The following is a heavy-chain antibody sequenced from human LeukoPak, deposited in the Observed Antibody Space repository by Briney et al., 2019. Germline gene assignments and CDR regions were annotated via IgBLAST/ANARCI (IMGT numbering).Heavy chain of an antibody. CDR2: IIPIFGTA. CDR3: ARAIGCSSTSCYVNWFDP. J-gene: IGHJ5*02. V-gene: IGHV1-69*13. D-gene: IGHD2-2*01. Sequence: GASVKVSCKASGGTFSSYAISWVRQAPGQGLEWMGGIIPIFGTANYAQKFQGRVTITADESTSTAYMELSSLRSEDTAVYYCARAIGCSSTSCYVNWFDPWGQGTLVTVSS. CDR1: GGTFSSYA.